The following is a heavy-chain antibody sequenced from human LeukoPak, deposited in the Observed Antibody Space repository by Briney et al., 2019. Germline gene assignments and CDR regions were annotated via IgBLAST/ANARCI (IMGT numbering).Heavy chain of an antibody. CDR2: ISGSGGST. D-gene: IGHD2-21*02. Sequence: GGSLRLSCVASGFTVSRNYMNWVRQAPGKGLEWVSAISGSGGSTYYADSVKGRFTISRDNSRNTLYLQMNSLRAEDTAVYYCARDPQSSVVTTYYFDYWGQGTLVTVSS. CDR1: GFTVSRNY. J-gene: IGHJ4*02. CDR3: ARDPQSSVVTTYYFDY. V-gene: IGHV3-23*01.